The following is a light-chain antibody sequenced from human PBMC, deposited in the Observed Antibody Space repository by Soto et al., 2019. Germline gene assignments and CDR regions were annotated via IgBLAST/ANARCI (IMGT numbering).Light chain of an antibody. Sequence: QSVLTQSPSASGTPGQGVTISCSGSSSNIGSNTVDWYQQFPGTAPNLLIYSNIKRPSGVPDRFSGSKSVTSASLAIRGLQSEDEADYFCATWDGSLSAYVFGNGTKVTVL. J-gene: IGLJ1*01. CDR2: SNI. CDR1: SSNIGSNT. V-gene: IGLV1-44*01. CDR3: ATWDGSLSAYV.